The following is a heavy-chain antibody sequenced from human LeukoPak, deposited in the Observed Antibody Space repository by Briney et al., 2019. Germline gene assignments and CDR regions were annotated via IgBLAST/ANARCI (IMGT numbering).Heavy chain of an antibody. CDR2: INPNSGGT. D-gene: IGHD3-22*01. CDR1: GYTFTGYY. Sequence: VASVKVSCKASGYTFTGYYMHWVRQAPGQGLEWMGWINPNSGGTNYAQKFQGRVTMTRDTSIRTAYMELSRLRSDDTAVYYCARDTDLHYYDSSGYPDAFDIWGQGTMVTVSS. V-gene: IGHV1-2*02. J-gene: IGHJ3*02. CDR3: ARDTDLHYYDSSGYPDAFDI.